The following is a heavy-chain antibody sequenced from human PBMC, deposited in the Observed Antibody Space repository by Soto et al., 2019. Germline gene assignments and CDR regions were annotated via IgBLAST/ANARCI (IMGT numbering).Heavy chain of an antibody. V-gene: IGHV4-34*01. CDR2: INHSGST. Sequence: SETLSLTCAVYGGYFSGYYWSWIRQPPGKGLEWIGEINHSGSTNYNPSLKSRVTISVDTSKNQFSLKLSSVTAADTAVYYCARNGPPGGRYYYYYYGMDVWGQGTTVTVSS. J-gene: IGHJ6*02. CDR1: GGYFSGYY. CDR3: ARNGPPGGRYYYYYYGMDV.